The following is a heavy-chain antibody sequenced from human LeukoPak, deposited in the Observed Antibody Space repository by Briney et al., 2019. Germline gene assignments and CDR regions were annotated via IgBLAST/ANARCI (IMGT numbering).Heavy chain of an antibody. D-gene: IGHD6-6*01. Sequence: ASVKVSCKASGYTFTGYYMHWVRQAPGQGLEWMGWINPNSGGTNYAQKFQGRVTMTRDTSISTACMELSRLRSDDTAVYYCAREEWQLGNWFDPWGQGTLVTVSS. CDR2: INPNSGGT. J-gene: IGHJ5*02. CDR1: GYTFTGYY. V-gene: IGHV1-2*02. CDR3: AREEWQLGNWFDP.